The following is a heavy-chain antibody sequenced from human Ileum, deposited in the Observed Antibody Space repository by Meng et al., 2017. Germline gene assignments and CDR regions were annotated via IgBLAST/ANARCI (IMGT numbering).Heavy chain of an antibody. D-gene: IGHD2-15*01. CDR2: IYHTGGT. V-gene: IGHV4-4*02. Sequence: QVQLQESGPGLVKPSGTLSLTFAGPGGSISISNWWTWVRQPPGKGLGWIGEIYHTGGTNYNPSLKRRVTISVDKSKNQFSLEVTSVTAADTAVYYCARVRCASVSCYGDSYFDYWGQGILVTVSS. CDR1: GGSISISNW. CDR3: ARVRCASVSCYGDSYFDY. J-gene: IGHJ4*02.